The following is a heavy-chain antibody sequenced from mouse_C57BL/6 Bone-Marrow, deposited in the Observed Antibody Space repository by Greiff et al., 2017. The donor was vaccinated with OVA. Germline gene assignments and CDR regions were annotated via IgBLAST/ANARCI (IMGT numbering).Heavy chain of an antibody. D-gene: IGHD4-1*01. CDR2: IDPSDSYT. V-gene: IGHV1-59*01. Sequence: VQLQQPGAELVRPGTSVKLSCKASGYTFTSYWMHWVKQRPGQGLEWIGVIDPSDSYTNYNQKFKGKATLTVDTSSSTAYMQLSSLTSEDSAVYYCARRWLGRDYWGQGTTLTVSS. J-gene: IGHJ2*01. CDR3: ARRWLGRDY. CDR1: GYTFTSYW.